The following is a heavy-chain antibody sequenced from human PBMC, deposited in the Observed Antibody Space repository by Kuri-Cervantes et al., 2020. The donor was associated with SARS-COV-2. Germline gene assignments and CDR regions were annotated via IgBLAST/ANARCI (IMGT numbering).Heavy chain of an antibody. J-gene: IGHJ4*02. CDR2: IYCSGTT. CDR1: GGSIISGDYY. CDR3: ARENSVTTGIDY. Sequence: SETLSLTCTVSGGSIISGDYYWSWIRQLPGKGLEWIAYIYCSGTTYYNPSLKSRVTISIDKSKNPFSLKLSSVTAADTAVYYCARENSVTTGIDYWGQGTLVTVSS. V-gene: IGHV4-30-4*01. D-gene: IGHD4-17*01.